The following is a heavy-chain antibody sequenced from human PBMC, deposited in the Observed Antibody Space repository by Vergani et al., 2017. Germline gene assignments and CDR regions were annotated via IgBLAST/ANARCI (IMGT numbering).Heavy chain of an antibody. Sequence: QVQLVESGGGLVKPGGSLRLSCAASGFTFSDYYMSWIRQAPGKGLEWVSYMSSSSSYTNYAYSVKGRFTISIDNAKNTLYLQMNSLRADDTAVYYCAKDSEGSSGYPFDYWGQGTLVTVSS. CDR2: MSSSSSYT. CDR3: AKDSEGSSGYPFDY. D-gene: IGHD3-22*01. J-gene: IGHJ4*02. V-gene: IGHV3-11*05. CDR1: GFTFSDYY.